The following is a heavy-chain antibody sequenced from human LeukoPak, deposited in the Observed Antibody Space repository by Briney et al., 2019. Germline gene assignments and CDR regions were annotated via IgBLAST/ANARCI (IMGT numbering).Heavy chain of an antibody. CDR2: INHSGST. CDR3: ARGAPTPSGYVSHTAGWANWFDP. V-gene: IGHV4-34*01. CDR1: GGSFSGYY. D-gene: IGHD5-12*01. J-gene: IGHJ5*02. Sequence: SETLSLTCAVSGGSFSGYYRSWIRQPPGKGLEWIGEINHSGSTNYNPSLKSRVTISVDTSKNQFSLKLSSVTAADTAVYYCARGAPTPSGYVSHTAGWANWFDPWGQGTLVTVSS.